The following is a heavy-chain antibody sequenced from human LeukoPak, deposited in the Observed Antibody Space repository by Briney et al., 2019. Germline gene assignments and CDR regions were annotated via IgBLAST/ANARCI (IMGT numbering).Heavy chain of an antibody. Sequence: GGSLRLSCAASGFSFCSYAMNWVRQAPGKGLGWVSSISSGGSYMLYADSVKGRLTISRDNAKNSLCLQMNSLRAEDTAVYYCARDGDSGEGRMFDYWGQGALVTVSS. CDR3: ARDGDSGEGRMFDY. V-gene: IGHV3-21*01. CDR1: GFSFCSYA. J-gene: IGHJ4*02. CDR2: ISSGGSYM. D-gene: IGHD5-12*01.